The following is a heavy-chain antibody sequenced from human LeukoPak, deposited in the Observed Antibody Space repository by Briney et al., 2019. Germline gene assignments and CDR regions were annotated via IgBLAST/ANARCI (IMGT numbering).Heavy chain of an antibody. CDR3: ARDHGDYGDYGYYYYMDV. CDR1: GGSISSSSYY. D-gene: IGHD4-17*01. J-gene: IGHJ6*03. Sequence: SETLSLTCTVSGGSISSSSYYWGWIRQPPGKGLEWIGEINHSGSTKYNPSLKSRVTISVDTSKNQFSLKLSSVTAADTAVYYCARDHGDYGDYGYYYYMDVWGKGTTVTVSS. V-gene: IGHV4-39*07. CDR2: INHSGST.